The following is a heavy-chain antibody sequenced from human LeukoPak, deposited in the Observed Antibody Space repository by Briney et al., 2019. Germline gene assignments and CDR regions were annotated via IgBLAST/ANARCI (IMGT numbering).Heavy chain of an antibody. J-gene: IGHJ3*02. CDR1: GFTFSSYA. Sequence: PGGSLRLSCAASGFTFSSYAMSWVRQAPGKGLEWVSAISGSVGSTYYADSVKGRFTISRDNSKNTLYLQMNSLRAEDTAVYYCAKCRDYDYVWGSYRYLDAFDIWGQGTMVTVSS. V-gene: IGHV3-23*01. CDR3: AKCRDYDYVWGSYRYLDAFDI. CDR2: ISGSVGST. D-gene: IGHD3-16*02.